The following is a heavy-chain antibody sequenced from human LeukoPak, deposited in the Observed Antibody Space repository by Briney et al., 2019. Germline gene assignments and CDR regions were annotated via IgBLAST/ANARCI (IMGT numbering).Heavy chain of an antibody. CDR1: GFTFSSYA. Sequence: GGSLRLSCAASGFTFSSYAMSWVRQAPGKGLEWVSAISGSGNSTYYADSVKGRFTISRDNSKNTLYLQMNSLRAEDTAVYYCARDPSSGWYLKGWFDPWGQGTLVTVSS. CDR2: ISGSGNST. V-gene: IGHV3-23*01. CDR3: ARDPSSGWYLKGWFDP. J-gene: IGHJ5*02. D-gene: IGHD6-19*01.